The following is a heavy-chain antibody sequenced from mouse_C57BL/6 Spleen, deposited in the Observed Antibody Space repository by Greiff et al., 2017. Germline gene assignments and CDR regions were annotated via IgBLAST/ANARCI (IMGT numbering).Heavy chain of an antibody. J-gene: IGHJ4*01. Sequence: EVKLMESGGGLVQPGGSLKLSCAASGFTFSDYYMYWVRQTPEKRLEWVAYISNGGGSTYYPDTVKGRFTISRDNAKNTLYLQMSRLKSEDTAMYYCARSLFYDYDGMDYWGQGTSVTVSS. D-gene: IGHD2-4*01. CDR3: ARSLFYDYDGMDY. CDR1: GFTFSDYY. V-gene: IGHV5-12*01. CDR2: ISNGGGST.